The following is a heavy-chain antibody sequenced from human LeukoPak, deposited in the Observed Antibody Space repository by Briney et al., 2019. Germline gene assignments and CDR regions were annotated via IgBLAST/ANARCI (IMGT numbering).Heavy chain of an antibody. J-gene: IGHJ4*02. Sequence: SGPTLVKPTQTLTLTCTFSGFSLSSGVGVGWIRQPPRKALEWLAVIYWDDDKRYSPSMQKRLTVTKDTSKNEVVFNMTDMDPLDTATYFCVYRLGRWIFDYWGQGILVTVS. CDR3: VYRLGRWIFDY. CDR2: IYWDDDK. V-gene: IGHV2-5*02. CDR1: GFSLSSGVG. D-gene: IGHD2-2*03.